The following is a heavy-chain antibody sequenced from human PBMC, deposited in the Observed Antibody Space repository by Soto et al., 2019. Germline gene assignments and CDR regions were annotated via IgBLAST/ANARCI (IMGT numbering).Heavy chain of an antibody. J-gene: IGHJ5*02. Sequence: PSETLSLTCAVSGGSISSSNWCSWVRQPPGKGLEWIGEIYHSGSTNYNPSLKSRVAISVDKSKNQFSLKLSSVTAADTAVYYCARDVAAAEGGAFDPWGQGTLVTVSS. CDR1: GGSISSSNW. CDR2: IYHSGST. CDR3: ARDVAAAEGGAFDP. D-gene: IGHD6-13*01. V-gene: IGHV4-4*02.